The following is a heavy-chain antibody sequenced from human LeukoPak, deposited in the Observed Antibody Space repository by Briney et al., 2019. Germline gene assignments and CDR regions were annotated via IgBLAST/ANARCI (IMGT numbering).Heavy chain of an antibody. Sequence: EASVKVSCKASGYTFTGYYMHWVRQAPGQGLEWMGRINPNRGGTNYAQKFQGRVTMTRDTSISTAYMELSTLKSNDTRGYYCARDFGVVVVAGVDYWGQGTLVTVSS. CDR2: INPNRGGT. J-gene: IGHJ4*02. V-gene: IGHV1-2*05. CDR1: GYTFTGYY. D-gene: IGHD2-15*01. CDR3: ARDFGVVVVAGVDY.